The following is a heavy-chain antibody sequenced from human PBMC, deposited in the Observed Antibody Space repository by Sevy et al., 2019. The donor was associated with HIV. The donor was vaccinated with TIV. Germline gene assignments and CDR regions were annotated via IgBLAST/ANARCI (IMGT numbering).Heavy chain of an antibody. D-gene: IGHD3-10*01. J-gene: IGHJ4*02. CDR3: ARDRGKSGHYGSGSYSPVDY. Sequence: GGSLRLSCAASGFTFSSYSMNWVRQAPGKGLEWVSYISSSSSTIYHADSVKGRFTISRDNAKNSLYLQMNSLRDEDTAVYYCARDRGKSGHYGSGSYSPVDYWGQGTLVTVSS. V-gene: IGHV3-48*02. CDR1: GFTFSSYS. CDR2: ISSSSSTI.